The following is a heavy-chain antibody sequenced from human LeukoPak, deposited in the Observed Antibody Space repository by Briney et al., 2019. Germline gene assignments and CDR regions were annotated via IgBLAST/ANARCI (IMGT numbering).Heavy chain of an antibody. CDR1: GFTFSSYS. Sequence: GRSLRLSRAASGFTFSSYSMNWVRQAPGKGLECVSSISSSSSYIYYADSVKGRFTISRDNAKNSLYLQMNSLRAEDTAVYYCARDHPVTGRDYWGQGTLVAVSS. CDR3: ARDHPVTGRDY. V-gene: IGHV3-21*01. CDR2: ISSSSSYI. J-gene: IGHJ4*02.